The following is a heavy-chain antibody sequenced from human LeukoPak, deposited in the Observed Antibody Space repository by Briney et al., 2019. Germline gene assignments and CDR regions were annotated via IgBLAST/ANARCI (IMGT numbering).Heavy chain of an antibody. CDR1: GYTLTELS. D-gene: IGHD4-17*01. J-gene: IGHJ4*02. CDR2: FDPEDGET. CDR3: ATVDRSPHGDYLDY. V-gene: IGHV1-24*01. Sequence: ASVKVSCKVSGYTLTELSMHWVRQAPGKGLEWMGGFDPEDGETIYAQKFQGRVTMTEDTSTDTAYMELSSLRSEDTAVYYCATVDRSPHGDYLDYWGQGTLVTVSS.